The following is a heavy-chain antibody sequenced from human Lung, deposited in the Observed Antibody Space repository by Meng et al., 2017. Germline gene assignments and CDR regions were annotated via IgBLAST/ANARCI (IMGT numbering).Heavy chain of an antibody. CDR3: TNDRLNH. J-gene: IGHJ1*01. Sequence: EVEVVGSGGGFVPPGGSLRLSCAGSGFTFTDHWMHWVRQGPGKGLVWVSRINRDGTKPTYADSVKGRFTISRDNAKNTLYLQMNNLRAEDTAFYYCTNDRLNHWGQGALVTVSS. V-gene: IGHV3-74*01. D-gene: IGHD1-1*01. CDR2: INRDGTKP. CDR1: GFTFTDHW.